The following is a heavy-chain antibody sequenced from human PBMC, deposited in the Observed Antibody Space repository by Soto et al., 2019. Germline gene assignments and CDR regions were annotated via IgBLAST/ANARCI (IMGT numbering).Heavy chain of an antibody. CDR1: GYTFTNYG. Sequence: QVQLVQSGAEVKEPGASVKVSCKASGYTFTNYGITWVRQAPGQGLEWMGWISAYNGDTYYAQNLQGRVTLTTDTSTSTVYMELRSLGSDDTAVYYCARREGTTDFYYFMDVWGKGTTVTVSS. CDR3: ARREGTTDFYYFMDV. V-gene: IGHV1-18*01. D-gene: IGHD4-17*01. CDR2: ISAYNGDT. J-gene: IGHJ6*03.